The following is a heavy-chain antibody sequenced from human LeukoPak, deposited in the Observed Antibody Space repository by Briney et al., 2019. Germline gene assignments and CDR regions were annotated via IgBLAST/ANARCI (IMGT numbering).Heavy chain of an antibody. J-gene: IGHJ4*02. D-gene: IGHD3-9*01. Sequence: PSETLSLTCTVSGGSISSSSYYWGWIRQPPGKGLEWIGSIYYSGSTYYNPSLKSRVTISVDTSKNQFSLKLSSVTAADTAVYYCARVGYYDILTGSSWDFDYWGQGTLVTVSS. CDR2: IYYSGST. V-gene: IGHV4-39*07. CDR3: ARVGYYDILTGSSWDFDY. CDR1: GGSISSSSYY.